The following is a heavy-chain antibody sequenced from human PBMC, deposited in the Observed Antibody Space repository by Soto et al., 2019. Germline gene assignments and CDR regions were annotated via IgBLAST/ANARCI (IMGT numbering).Heavy chain of an antibody. CDR2: ISGDGGST. CDR3: ARDTAGLSY. D-gene: IGHD6-25*01. Sequence: EVQLVESGGGLVQPGGSLRLSCAASGFTFSNFWMHWVRQAPGKGLVWVSRISGDGGSTAYADSVRGRFTISRANAKNTVYLQMSSLTEEDTAVYFCARDTAGLSYWGQGILVTVSS. CDR1: GFTFSNFW. V-gene: IGHV3-74*01. J-gene: IGHJ4*02.